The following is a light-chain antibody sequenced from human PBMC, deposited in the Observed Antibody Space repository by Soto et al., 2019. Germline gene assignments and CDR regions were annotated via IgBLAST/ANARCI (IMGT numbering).Light chain of an antibody. CDR1: QSVSSSY. V-gene: IGKV3-20*01. CDR2: GAS. CDR3: QHYGTSWWT. J-gene: IGKJ1*01. Sequence: EIVLTQSPGTLSLSPGVRATLSCRASQSVSSSYLAWYQQKPGQAPRLLISGASGRATGIPVRFSSSGSETDFTLTISRLEPEDFAVYYCQHYGTSWWTFGQGTKVEIK.